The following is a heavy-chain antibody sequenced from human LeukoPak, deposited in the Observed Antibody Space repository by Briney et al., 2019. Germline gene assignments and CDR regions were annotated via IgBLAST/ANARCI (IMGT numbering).Heavy chain of an antibody. CDR3: ARDKGGVVVKSPLGY. D-gene: IGHD3-22*01. Sequence: RGSLRLSCAASGFTFSSYGMHWVRQAPGKGLEWVAVIWYDGSNKYYADSVKGRFTISRDNSKNTLYLQMNSLRAEDTAVYYCARDKGGVVVKSPLGYWGQGTLVTVSS. CDR1: GFTFSSYG. J-gene: IGHJ4*02. CDR2: IWYDGSNK. V-gene: IGHV3-33*01.